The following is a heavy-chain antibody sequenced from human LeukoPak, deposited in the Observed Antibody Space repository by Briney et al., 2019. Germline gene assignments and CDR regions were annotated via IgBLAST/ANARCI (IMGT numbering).Heavy chain of an antibody. CDR1: GLTFSNYA. CDR3: AKITKATTPNY. J-gene: IGHJ4*02. CDR2: ITDSGRKT. V-gene: IGHV3-23*01. Sequence: PGGSLRLSCAASGLTFSNYAMNWVRQASGKGPEWVSGITDSGRKTYYADYVKGRFSISRDNSKNTVYLQMSDLRAEDTAVYYCAKITKATTPNYWGQGTLVTVSS. D-gene: IGHD4-17*01.